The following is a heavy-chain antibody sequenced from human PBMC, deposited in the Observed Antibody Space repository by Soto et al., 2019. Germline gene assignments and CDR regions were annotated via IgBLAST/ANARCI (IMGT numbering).Heavy chain of an antibody. CDR1: GLSFSDYY. V-gene: IGHV3-11*01. D-gene: IGHD3-10*02. CDR3: ATVFRSCNFTY. CDR2: ITSSSSTI. Sequence: GGSLRLSCAASGLSFSDYYMSWIRQAPGKGLEWIAYITSSSSTIYYADSVKGRFTISRNDAKNSLYLQLDSLRAEDTAVYYCATVFRSCNFTYWGQGTLVTVSS. J-gene: IGHJ4*02.